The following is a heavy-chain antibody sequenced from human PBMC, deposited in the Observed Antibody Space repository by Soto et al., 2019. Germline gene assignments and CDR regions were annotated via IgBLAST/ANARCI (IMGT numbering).Heavy chain of an antibody. CDR3: SVVGREIVEWRHACHI. J-gene: IGHJ3*02. Sequence: SVKVSCKASGFTFTSSAMQWLRHARGQRLEWIGWDVGSSVNTNYAEKFQERVTITKDMSTSTAYMELSSLRSEDTAVYYCSVVGREIVEWRHACHIWGQETMVTV. D-gene: IGHD3-3*01. CDR1: GFTFTSSA. V-gene: IGHV1-58*02. CDR2: DVGSSVNT.